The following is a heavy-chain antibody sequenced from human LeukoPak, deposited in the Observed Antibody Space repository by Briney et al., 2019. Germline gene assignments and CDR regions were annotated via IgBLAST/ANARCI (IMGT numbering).Heavy chain of an antibody. J-gene: IGHJ6*03. CDR2: ITSSNNDI. CDR1: GFTFRSYS. V-gene: IGHV3-21*01. Sequence: GGSLRLSCVASGFTFRSYSMTWVRQAPGKGLEWVSSITSSNNDIYYADSVKGRFTISRDNAKNSLYLQMDSLRADDTAVYYCARSAPTVRGVIESIYMDVWGKGTTVTVSS. D-gene: IGHD3-10*01. CDR3: ARSAPTVRGVIESIYMDV.